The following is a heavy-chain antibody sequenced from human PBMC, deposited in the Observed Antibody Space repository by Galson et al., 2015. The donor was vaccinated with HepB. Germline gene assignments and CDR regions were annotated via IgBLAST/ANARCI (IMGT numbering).Heavy chain of an antibody. D-gene: IGHD3-22*01. CDR3: ARDHSSGSPNWFDP. Sequence: SLRLYSAASGFDDRVPWMSGVRQAPGKGLEWVANIKQDGSEKYYVDSVKGRFTISRDNAKNSLYLQMNSLRAEDTAVYYCARDHSSGSPNWFDPWGQGTLVTVSS. J-gene: IGHJ5*02. V-gene: IGHV3-7*03. CDR2: IKQDGSEK. CDR1: GFDDRVPW.